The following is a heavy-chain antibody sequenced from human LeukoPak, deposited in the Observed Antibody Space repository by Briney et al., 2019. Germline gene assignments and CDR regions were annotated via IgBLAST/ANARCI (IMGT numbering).Heavy chain of an antibody. CDR2: INPSGGST. V-gene: IGHV1-46*01. CDR3: ARGGGSYYMGPGNWFDP. J-gene: IGHJ5*02. Sequence: ASVKDSCKASGYPFTSYYMNWVRQAPGQGLEWMARINPSGGSTSYAQKFQGRVTITRNTSISTAYMELSSLRSEDTAVYYCARGGGSYYMGPGNWFDPWGQGTLVTVSS. D-gene: IGHD1-26*01. CDR1: GYPFTSYY.